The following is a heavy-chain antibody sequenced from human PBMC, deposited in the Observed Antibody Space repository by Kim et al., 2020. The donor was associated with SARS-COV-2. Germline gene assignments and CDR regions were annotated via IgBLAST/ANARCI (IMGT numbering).Heavy chain of an antibody. D-gene: IGHD4-17*01. Sequence: SVKVSCKASGGTFSSYTISWVRQAPGQGLEWMGRIIPILGIANYAQKFQGRVTITADKSTSTAYMELSSLRSEDTAAYYCARDDYGDYVGSAFDIWGQGTMVTVSS. CDR2: IIPILGIA. J-gene: IGHJ3*02. CDR1: GGTFSSYT. CDR3: ARDDYGDYVGSAFDI. V-gene: IGHV1-69*04.